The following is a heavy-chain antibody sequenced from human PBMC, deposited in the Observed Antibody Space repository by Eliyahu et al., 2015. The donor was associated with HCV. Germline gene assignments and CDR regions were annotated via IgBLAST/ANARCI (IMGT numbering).Heavy chain of an antibody. V-gene: IGHV3-30*18. D-gene: IGHD6-6*01. CDR2: ISYDGSNK. J-gene: IGHJ4*02. CDR3: AKVLRSIAARRRGSGVDY. CDR1: GFTFSSYG. Sequence: QVQLVESGGGVVQPGRSLRLSCAASGFTFSSYGMHWVRQAPGKGLEWVAVISYDGSNKYYADSVKGRFTISRDNSKNTLYLQMNSLRAEDTAVYYCAKVLRSIAARRRGSGVDYWGQGTLVTVSS.